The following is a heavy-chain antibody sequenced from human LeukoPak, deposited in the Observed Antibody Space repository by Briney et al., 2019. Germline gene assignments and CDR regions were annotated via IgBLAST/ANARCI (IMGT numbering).Heavy chain of an antibody. D-gene: IGHD2-21*01. V-gene: IGHV3-73*01. CDR3: TRSILLRSGAHENWFDP. CDR2: IRSKANTYAT. Sequence: GGSLRLSCAASGFTFSGSDIHWVRQASGKGLEWVARIRSKANTYATIYAASVKGRFTISRDDSKNTAYLKMNSLRIEDTAVYYCTRSILLRSGAHENWFDPWGQGTLVTVSS. CDR1: GFTFSGSD. J-gene: IGHJ5*02.